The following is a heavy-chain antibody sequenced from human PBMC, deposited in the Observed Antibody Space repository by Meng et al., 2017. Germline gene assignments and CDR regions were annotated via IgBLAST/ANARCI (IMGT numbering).Heavy chain of an antibody. D-gene: IGHD3-22*01. Sequence: QGRLVQAGGEVNTAGASVNGSGKASGYTFTSSYMLWVRQAPGQGLEWMGIINPSGGSTSYAQKFQGRVTMTRDTSTSTVYMELSSLRSEDTAVYYCAREKYYYDSSGLEDYWGQGTLVTVSS. CDR1: GYTFTSSY. J-gene: IGHJ4*02. V-gene: IGHV1-46*01. CDR3: AREKYYYDSSGLEDY. CDR2: INPSGGST.